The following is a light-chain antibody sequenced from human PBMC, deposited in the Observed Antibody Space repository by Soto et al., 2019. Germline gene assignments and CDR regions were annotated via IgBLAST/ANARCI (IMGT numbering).Light chain of an antibody. CDR2: GAS. CDR1: QSVSSSY. V-gene: IGKV3-20*01. Sequence: EIVLTQSPGTLSLSPGERATLSCRASQSVSSSYLGWYQQKPGQAPRLLIYGASTRATGIPDRFSGSGSGTDFTLTISRLDPEDFAVYYCQQYGGSSLYTFARGPSWRSN. CDR3: QQYGGSSLYT. J-gene: IGKJ2*01.